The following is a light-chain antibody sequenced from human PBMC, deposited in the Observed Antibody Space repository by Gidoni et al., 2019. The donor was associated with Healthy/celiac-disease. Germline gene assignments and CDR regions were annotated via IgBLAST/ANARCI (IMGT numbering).Light chain of an antibody. CDR3: QQYGSSPPG. CDR1: QNVSSSY. CDR2: GAS. Sequence: EIVFSQSPGTLSLSTGERPTLSCRASQNVSSSYLAWYQQKPGQAPRLLIYGASSRATGIPDRFSGSGSGTDFTLTISRLEPEDFAVYYCQQYGSSPPGFGQGTRLEIK. V-gene: IGKV3-20*01. J-gene: IGKJ5*01.